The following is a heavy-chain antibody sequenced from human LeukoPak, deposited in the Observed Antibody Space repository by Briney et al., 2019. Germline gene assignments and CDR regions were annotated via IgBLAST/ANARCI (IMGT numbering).Heavy chain of an antibody. V-gene: IGHV4-39*07. CDR3: ARVGGGYDYNCFDY. Sequence: PSETLSLTCTVSGGSISSYYWGWIRQSPGKGLEWIGSIYYSGSTYYNPSLKSRVSVSVDTSKNQFSLKLSSVTAADTAVYYCARVGGGYDYNCFDYWGQGTLVTVSS. D-gene: IGHD5-12*01. CDR1: GGSISSYY. CDR2: IYYSGST. J-gene: IGHJ4*02.